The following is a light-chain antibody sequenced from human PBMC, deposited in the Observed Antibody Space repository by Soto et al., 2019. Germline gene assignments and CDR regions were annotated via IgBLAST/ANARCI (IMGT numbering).Light chain of an antibody. V-gene: IGKV1-5*03. CDR2: KTS. CDR1: QSISIW. CDR3: QHWHDYSWT. Sequence: DIHMTQSLSTLSASVGDRVTITCRASQSISIWLAWYQQKPGKAPNLLIYKTSSLETGVPSRFSGSGSGTEFTLTISSLQPDDFATYYCQHWHDYSWTFGQGTKVEVK. J-gene: IGKJ1*01.